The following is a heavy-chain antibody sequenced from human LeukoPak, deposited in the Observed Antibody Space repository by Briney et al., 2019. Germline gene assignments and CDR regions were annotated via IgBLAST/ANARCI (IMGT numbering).Heavy chain of an antibody. CDR3: ARGLEYSSSSGLGGGY. CDR2: INPNSGGT. J-gene: IGHJ4*02. D-gene: IGHD6-6*01. Sequence: GASVKVSCKASGYTFTGYYMHWVRQAPGQGLEWMGWINPNSGGTNYAQRFQGRVTMTRDTSISTAYMELSRLRSDDTAVYYCARGLEYSSSSGLGGGYWGQGTLVTVSS. CDR1: GYTFTGYY. V-gene: IGHV1-2*02.